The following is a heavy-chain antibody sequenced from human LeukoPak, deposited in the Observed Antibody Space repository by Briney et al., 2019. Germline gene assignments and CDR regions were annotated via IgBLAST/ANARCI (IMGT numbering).Heavy chain of an antibody. Sequence: GGSLRLSCEASGFIFSNHGMHWARQAPGKGLEWLALIWYDGQTKFYADSVKGRFTISRDNSGNTLFLHMTSLRVEDTAVYYCAREWGRIAVAGGPGYWGQGALVTVSS. V-gene: IGHV3-33*01. CDR3: AREWGRIAVAGGPGY. D-gene: IGHD6-19*01. CDR2: IWYDGQTK. J-gene: IGHJ4*02. CDR1: GFIFSNHG.